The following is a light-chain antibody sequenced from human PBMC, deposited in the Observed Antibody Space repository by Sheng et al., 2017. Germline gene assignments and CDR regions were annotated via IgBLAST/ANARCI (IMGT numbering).Light chain of an antibody. CDR1: QSVGTN. Sequence: EVLLTQSPGTLSLSPGERATLSCRTSQSVGTNLAWYQQKPNQAPRLLIYDASDRATDIPDRFSASGFGTDFTLTISSLEPDDFAVYYCQQRFDLLTFGGGTRVEVK. CDR2: DAS. V-gene: IGKV3-11*01. J-gene: IGKJ4*01. CDR3: QQRFDLLT.